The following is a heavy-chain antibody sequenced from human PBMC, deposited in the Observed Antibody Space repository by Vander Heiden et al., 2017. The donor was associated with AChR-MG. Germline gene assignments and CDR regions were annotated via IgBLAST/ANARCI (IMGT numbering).Heavy chain of an antibody. J-gene: IGHJ4*02. Sequence: QVLLVESGGGVVQPGSSLSLSCAASGFTFINYGMHWVRQAPGKGLEWVALIYYDGNNKYYADSVKGRFTISRDNSKNTLYLQMNSLRAEDTAVYYCSTIRGSHSSVWYFDYWGQGTLVTVSS. CDR1: GFTFINYG. V-gene: IGHV3-33*01. CDR3: STIRGSHSSVWYFDY. CDR2: IYYDGNNK. D-gene: IGHD3-22*01.